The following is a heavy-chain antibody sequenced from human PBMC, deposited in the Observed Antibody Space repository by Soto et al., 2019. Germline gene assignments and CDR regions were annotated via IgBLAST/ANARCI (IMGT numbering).Heavy chain of an antibody. Sequence: PGESLKISCQGSGYRFTSSWIGWVRQMPGKGLEWLGNVYPSDSDVRYSPSFEGRVTISADNSINTAYLHLLNLKASDTAIYYCTKGETSRFDSWGQGTRVTVSS. CDR2: VYPSDSDV. CDR1: GYRFTSSW. J-gene: IGHJ4*02. CDR3: TKGETSRFDS. V-gene: IGHV5-51*01. D-gene: IGHD3-16*01.